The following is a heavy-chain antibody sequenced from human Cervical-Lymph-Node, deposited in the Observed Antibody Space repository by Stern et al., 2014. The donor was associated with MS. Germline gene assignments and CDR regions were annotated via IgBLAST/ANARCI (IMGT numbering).Heavy chain of an antibody. CDR1: GVTFSNSS. V-gene: IGHV1-69*01. Sequence: MQLVESGTELKKPGSSVKVSCKASGVTFSNSSITWVRQAPGQGLEWMGGIIPLFDSTHYAQMFQGRVTITADESTITSYMELNSLRSEDTAVYYCARGGLYYYYSGMDVWGQGTTVIVSS. CDR2: IIPLFDST. CDR3: ARGGLYYYYSGMDV. J-gene: IGHJ6*02.